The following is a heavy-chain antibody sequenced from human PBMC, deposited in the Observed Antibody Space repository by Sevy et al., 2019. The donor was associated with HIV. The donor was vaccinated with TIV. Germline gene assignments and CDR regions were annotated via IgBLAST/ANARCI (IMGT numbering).Heavy chain of an antibody. CDR3: AKQYSSGWYHFDY. V-gene: IGHV3-23*01. D-gene: IGHD6-19*01. CDR1: GFTFSSYA. J-gene: IGHJ4*02. Sequence: GGSLRLSCAASGFTFSSYAMSWVRQAPGKGLEWVSAISGRGGSTYYADSVKGRFTISRDNSKNTLYLQMNSLRAEDTAVYYCAKQYSSGWYHFDYWGQGTLVTVSS. CDR2: ISGRGGST.